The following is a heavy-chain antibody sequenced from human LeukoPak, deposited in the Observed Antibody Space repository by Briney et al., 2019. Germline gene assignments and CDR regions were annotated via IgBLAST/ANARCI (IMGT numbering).Heavy chain of an antibody. CDR1: GLTVSSNC. J-gene: IGHJ4*02. CDR2: IYSGGNT. V-gene: IGHV3-53*01. CDR3: ARRAGDYSHPYDY. D-gene: IGHD3-22*01. Sequence: GGSLRLSCAASGLTVSSNCMSWVRQAPGKGLEWVSFIYSGGNTYYADSVKGRFTISRDNSKNTVHLQMNSLRAEDTAIYYCARRAGDYSHPYDYWGQGTLVTVSS.